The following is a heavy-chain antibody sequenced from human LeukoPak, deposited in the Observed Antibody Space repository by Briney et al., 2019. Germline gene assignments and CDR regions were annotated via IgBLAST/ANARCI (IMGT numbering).Heavy chain of an antibody. CDR1: GYTFTSNY. CDR2: IYPRDGST. Sequence: ASVKVSCKASGYTFTSNYIHWVRQAPGQGLEWMGMIYPRDGSTSYAQKFQGRVTMTTDASTSTAYMELRSLRSDDTAVYYCARDPPGDYDYFDYWGQGTLVTVSS. CDR3: ARDPPGDYDYFDY. J-gene: IGHJ4*02. V-gene: IGHV1-46*01. D-gene: IGHD4-17*01.